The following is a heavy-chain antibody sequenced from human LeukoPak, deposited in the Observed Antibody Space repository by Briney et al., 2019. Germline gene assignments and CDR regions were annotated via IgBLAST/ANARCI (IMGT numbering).Heavy chain of an antibody. CDR2: ISGSGGST. CDR1: GFTFSSYA. V-gene: IGHV3-23*01. D-gene: IGHD2-8*02. CDR3: ASRHCSGENCYAGPLDF. Sequence: GGSLRLSCAASGFTFSSYAMSWVRQAPGKGLEWVSAISGSGGSTYYADSVKGRFTVSSDVSKNTLYLQMNNLRGEDTAVYYCASRHCSGENCYAGPLDFWGQGIQVTVSS. J-gene: IGHJ4*02.